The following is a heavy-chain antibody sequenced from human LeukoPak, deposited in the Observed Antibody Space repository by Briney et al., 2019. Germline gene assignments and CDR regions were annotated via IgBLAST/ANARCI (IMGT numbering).Heavy chain of an antibody. CDR1: GGSFSGYY. D-gene: IGHD3-10*01. V-gene: IGHV4-34*01. Sequence: SETLSLTCAVYGGSFSGYYWSWIRQPPGKGLEWIGEINHSGSTNYNPSLKSRVTISLDTSKNQFSLKLSSVTAADTAVYYCARGAYFYGSGINWFDPWGQGTLVTVSS. CDR2: INHSGST. CDR3: ARGAYFYGSGINWFDP. J-gene: IGHJ5*02.